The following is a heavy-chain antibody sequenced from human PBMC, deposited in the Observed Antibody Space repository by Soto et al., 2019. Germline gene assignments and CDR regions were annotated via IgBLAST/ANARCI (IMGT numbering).Heavy chain of an antibody. V-gene: IGHV4-30-4*01. CDR2: SYYSGNT. Sequence: QVQLQESGPGLVKSSQTLSLTCTVSGASISSGDYYWSWIRQPPGKGLEWIGYSYYSGNTHYNPSLKSRATISVDTSKNQFSLKLTSVTVADTAVYYCASLRYFDLYYFDYWGQGTLVTVSS. J-gene: IGHJ4*02. CDR1: GASISSGDYY. D-gene: IGHD3-9*01. CDR3: ASLRYFDLYYFDY.